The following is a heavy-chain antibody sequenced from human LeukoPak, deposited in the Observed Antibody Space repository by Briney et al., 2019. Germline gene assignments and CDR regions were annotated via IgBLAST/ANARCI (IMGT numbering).Heavy chain of an antibody. CDR1: GFTFDDYA. Sequence: PGGSLRLSCAASGFTFDDYAMHWVRQAPGKGLEWVSGISWNSGSIGYADSVKGRFTISRDNAKNSLYLQMNSLRAEDTAVYYCARGSGSHDYILLGDWGQGTLVTVSS. J-gene: IGHJ4*02. D-gene: IGHD3-16*01. V-gene: IGHV3-9*01. CDR3: ARGSGSHDYILLGD. CDR2: ISWNSGSI.